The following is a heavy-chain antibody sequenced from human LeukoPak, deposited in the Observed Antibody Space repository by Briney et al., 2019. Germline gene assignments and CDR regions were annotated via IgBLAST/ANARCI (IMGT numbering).Heavy chain of an antibody. CDR2: IYSGGST. Sequence: PGGSLRLSCAASGFTVSSNYMSWVRQAPGKGLEWVSVIYSGGSTYYADSVKGRFTISRDNSKNTLYLQMSSLRAEDTAVYYCARDGPDNYGSMDVWGQGTTVTVSS. J-gene: IGHJ6*02. CDR1: GFTVSSNY. V-gene: IGHV3-53*01. CDR3: ARDGPDNYGSMDV. D-gene: IGHD4-17*01.